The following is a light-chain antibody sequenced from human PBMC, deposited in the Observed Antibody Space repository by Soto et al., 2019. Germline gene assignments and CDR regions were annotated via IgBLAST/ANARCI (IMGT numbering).Light chain of an antibody. CDR1: QTISSW. CDR2: KAS. CDR3: QHYNSYSGA. V-gene: IGKV1-5*03. J-gene: IGKJ1*01. Sequence: DIMMTQSPSTLSASVGDRVTITCRASQTISSWLAWYQQKPGKAPKLLIYKASTLKSGVPSRFSGSGSGTEFTLTISSLQPDDFATYYCQHYNSYSGAFGQGTKVDIK.